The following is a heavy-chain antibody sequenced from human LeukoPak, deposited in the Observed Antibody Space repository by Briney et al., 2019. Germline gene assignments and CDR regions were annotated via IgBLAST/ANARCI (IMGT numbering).Heavy chain of an antibody. CDR3: ARHQGGNYYMDV. CDR2: IYYSGST. D-gene: IGHD2-15*01. J-gene: IGHJ6*03. V-gene: IGHV4-59*01. CDR1: GGSISSYF. Sequence: PSETLSLTCTVSGGSISSYFWSWIRQPPGKGLEWIGYIYYSGSTNYNPSLKSRVTISVDTSKKQFSLKLSSVTAADTAVYYCARHQGGNYYMDVWGKGTTVTVSS.